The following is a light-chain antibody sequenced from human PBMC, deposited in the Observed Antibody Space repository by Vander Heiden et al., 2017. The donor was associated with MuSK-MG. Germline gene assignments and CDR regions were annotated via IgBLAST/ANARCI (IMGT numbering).Light chain of an antibody. CDR3: QQQRNLRA. J-gene: IGKJ1*01. V-gene: IGKV1-33*01. CDR1: QDINNY. Sequence: DIQMTQSPSSLSASVGDRVTITCQASQDINNYLNWYHQKPGKAPKLLMDATSNLETGVPSRFSGSGFGTQFTLTITRLQPEDVGTYYWQQQRNLRAFGPGTKVEIK. CDR2: ATS.